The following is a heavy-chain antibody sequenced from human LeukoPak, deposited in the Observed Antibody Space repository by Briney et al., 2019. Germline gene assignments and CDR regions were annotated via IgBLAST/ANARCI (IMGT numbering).Heavy chain of an antibody. J-gene: IGHJ4*02. CDR3: ARVIAPSYFDF. CDR2: FYHSGST. D-gene: IGHD2-15*01. CDR1: GYSISSGYS. Sequence: SETLSLTCTVSGYSISSGYSWGWIRQPPGKGLEWIATFYHSGSTYYKPSLKRRATVSVDTSKNHFSLMVTSMTAPDTAVYYCARVIAPSYFDFWGQGTLVTVSS. V-gene: IGHV4-38-2*02.